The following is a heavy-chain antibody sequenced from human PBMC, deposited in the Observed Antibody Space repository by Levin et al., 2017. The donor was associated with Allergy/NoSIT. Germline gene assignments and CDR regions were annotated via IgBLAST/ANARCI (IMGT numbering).Heavy chain of an antibody. Sequence: GGSLRLSCAASGFIFSDYYMSWIRQAPGKGLEWISYISSSGSSIYYADSVKGRFTISRDNAKNSVYLQMNSLRAEDTAVYHCARDGRPTGRFDPWGQGTLVTVSS. CDR3: ARDGRPTGRFDP. CDR1: GFIFSDYY. V-gene: IGHV3-11*01. CDR2: ISSSGSSI. D-gene: IGHD1-1*01. J-gene: IGHJ5*02.